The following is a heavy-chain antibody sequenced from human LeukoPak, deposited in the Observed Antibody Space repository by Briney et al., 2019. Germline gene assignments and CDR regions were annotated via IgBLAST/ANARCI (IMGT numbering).Heavy chain of an antibody. CDR3: ARAVAAMLDS. CDR2: INHSGST. D-gene: IGHD2-2*01. CDR1: GGSFSGYY. J-gene: IGHJ5*01. Sequence: SETLSLTCAVYGGSFSGYYWSWIRQPPGKGLEWIGEINHSGSTNYNPSLKSRVTISVDTSKNQFSLEPSSVTATDTAVYFCARAVAAMLDSWGPGTLVTVSS. V-gene: IGHV4-34*01.